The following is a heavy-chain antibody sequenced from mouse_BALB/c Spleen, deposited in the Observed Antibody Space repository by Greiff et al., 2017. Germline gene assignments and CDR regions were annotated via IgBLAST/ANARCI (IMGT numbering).Heavy chain of an antibody. D-gene: IGHD3-3*01. J-gene: IGHJ4*01. CDR2: INSNGGST. CDR3: ARRGLYYYAMDY. V-gene: IGHV5-6-3*01. Sequence: EVQLQESGGGLVQPGGSLKLSCAASGFTFSSYGMSWVRQTPDKRLELVATINSNGGSTYYPDSVKGRFTISRDNAKNTLYLQMSSLKSEDTAMYYCARRGLYYYAMDYWGQGTSVTVSS. CDR1: GFTFSSYG.